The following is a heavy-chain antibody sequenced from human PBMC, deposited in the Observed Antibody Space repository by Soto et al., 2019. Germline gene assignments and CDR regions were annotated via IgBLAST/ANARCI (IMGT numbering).Heavy chain of an antibody. Sequence: ASVKVSCKASNYTFITYGITWVRQAPGQALEWVGWITPYNGKTYYGQNFQGRVTMTADTSTSTAYMELGSLTTDDTAVYYCARDTSFYFDTWGQGTRVSVCS. V-gene: IGHV1-18*01. J-gene: IGHJ4*02. CDR3: ARDTSFYFDT. D-gene: IGHD2-2*01. CDR1: NYTFITYG. CDR2: ITPYNGKT.